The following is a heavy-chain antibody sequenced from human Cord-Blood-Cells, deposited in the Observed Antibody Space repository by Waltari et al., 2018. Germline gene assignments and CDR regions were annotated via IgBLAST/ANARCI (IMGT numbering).Heavy chain of an antibody. D-gene: IGHD5-18*01. Sequence: EVQLVESGGGLVKPGGSLRLSCAASGFTFSNACMSWVRQTPGKGLGWSGRIKSKTDGGTTDYAAPVKGRFTISRDDSKNTLYLQMNSLKTEDTAVYYCTTPYSSFDYWGQGTLVTVSS. CDR2: IKSKTDGGTT. CDR1: GFTFSNAC. CDR3: TTPYSSFDY. J-gene: IGHJ4*02. V-gene: IGHV3-15*01.